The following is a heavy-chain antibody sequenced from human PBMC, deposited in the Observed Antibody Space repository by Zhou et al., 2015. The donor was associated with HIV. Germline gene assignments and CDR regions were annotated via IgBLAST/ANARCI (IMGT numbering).Heavy chain of an antibody. J-gene: IGHJ2*01. CDR1: GAPFNTFA. D-gene: IGHD6-6*01. Sequence: QVQLVQSGAELRKPGSSVKVSCKTSGAPFNTFALNWVRQAPGQGLEWMGGIIPVFGTANYAQKFQGRVSITADRSTSTAYMELRSLRSEDTAVYYCARDRGAARPDWRYFDLWGRGTLVTVSS. CDR3: ARDRGAARPDWRYFDL. CDR2: IIPVFGTA. V-gene: IGHV1-69*06.